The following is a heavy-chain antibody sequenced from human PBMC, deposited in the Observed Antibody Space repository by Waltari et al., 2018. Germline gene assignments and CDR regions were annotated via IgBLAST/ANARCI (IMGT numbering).Heavy chain of an antibody. D-gene: IGHD2-15*01. V-gene: IGHV3-23*01. CDR3: AKDTVFDIVVVVAAPGAFDI. CDR1: GFTFSSYA. J-gene: IGHJ3*02. CDR2: ISGSGGST. Sequence: EVQLLESGGGLVQPGGSLRLSCAASGFTFSSYAMSWVRQAPGKGLEWVSAISGSGGSTYYADSMKVRFTSSRDNSKNTLYLQMNSLRAEDTAVYDCAKDTVFDIVVVVAAPGAFDIWGQGTMVTVSS.